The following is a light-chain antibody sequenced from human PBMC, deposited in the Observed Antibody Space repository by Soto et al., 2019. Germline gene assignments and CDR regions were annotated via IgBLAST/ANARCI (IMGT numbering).Light chain of an antibody. CDR1: QTVSPY. CDR2: DAS. Sequence: EIAMTQSPATLSLSPGERATLSCRASQTVSPYLAWYQQRPGQAPRLLIYDASNRATGIPARFSGSGSGTDFTLTISSLEPEDFAVYYCQQRSSWPLTFGGGTKVDIK. CDR3: QQRSSWPLT. V-gene: IGKV3-11*01. J-gene: IGKJ4*01.